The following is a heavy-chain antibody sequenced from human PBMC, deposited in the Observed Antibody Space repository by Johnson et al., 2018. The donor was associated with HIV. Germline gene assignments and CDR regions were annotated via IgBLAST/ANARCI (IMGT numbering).Heavy chain of an antibody. CDR2: ISFDGNNK. V-gene: IGHV3-30-3*01. D-gene: IGHD1-14*01. CDR1: GFTFSRNA. Sequence: QVKLVESGGGVVQPGRSLRLSCAASGFTFSRNAMHWVRQAPGKGLEWVAVISFDGNNKHYADSVKGRFTISRDNSKNSLYLQMNSLRAEDTAVYYCNQDAFDIWGQGTMVTVSS. CDR3: NQDAFDI. J-gene: IGHJ3*02.